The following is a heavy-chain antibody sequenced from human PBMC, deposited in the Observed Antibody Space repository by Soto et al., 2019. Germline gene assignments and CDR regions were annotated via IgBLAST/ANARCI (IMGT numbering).Heavy chain of an antibody. CDR3: ARGRGAARPNKSAFDI. Sequence: SVKVSCKASGGTFSSYAISWVRQAPGQGLEWMGGIIPIFGTANYAQKFQGRVTITADKSTSTAYMELSSLRSEDTAVYYCARGRGAARPNKSAFDIWGQGTMVTVSS. V-gene: IGHV1-69*06. CDR1: GGTFSSYA. CDR2: IIPIFGTA. J-gene: IGHJ3*02. D-gene: IGHD6-6*01.